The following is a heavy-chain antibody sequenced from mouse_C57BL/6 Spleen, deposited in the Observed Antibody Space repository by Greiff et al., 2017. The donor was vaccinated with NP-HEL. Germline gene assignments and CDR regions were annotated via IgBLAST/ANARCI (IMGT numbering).Heavy chain of an antibody. CDR3: ARDGLTHGGFAY. J-gene: IGHJ3*01. V-gene: IGHV7-1*01. D-gene: IGHD4-1*01. CDR2: SRNKANDYTT. CDR1: GFTFSDFY. Sequence: DVKLVESGGGLVQSGRSLRLSCATSGFTFSDFYMEWVRQAPGKGLEWIAASRNKANDYTTEYSASVKGRFIVSRDTSQSILYLQMNALRAEDTAIYYCARDGLTHGGFAYWGQGTLVTVSA.